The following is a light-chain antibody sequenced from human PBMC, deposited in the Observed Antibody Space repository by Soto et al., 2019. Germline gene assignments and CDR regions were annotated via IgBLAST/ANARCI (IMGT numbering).Light chain of an antibody. CDR1: SSDVGGYNY. J-gene: IGLJ2*01. Sequence: QSVLTQPASVSGSPGQSITISCTGTSSDVGGYNYVSWYQQHPGKAPKLMICEVSNRPSGVSDRFSGSKSGNTASLTISGLQAEDEADYYRSSYTSTTTYVFG. V-gene: IGLV2-14*01. CDR2: EVS. CDR3: SSYTSTTTYV.